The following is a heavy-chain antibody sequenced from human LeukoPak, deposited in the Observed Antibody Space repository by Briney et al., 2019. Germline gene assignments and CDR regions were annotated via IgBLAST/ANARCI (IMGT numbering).Heavy chain of an antibody. J-gene: IGHJ4*02. D-gene: IGHD3-9*01. CDR2: IYPGDSDT. V-gene: IGHV5-51*01. CDR1: GYSFTSYW. Sequence: GESLKISCKGSGYSFTSYWIGWVRQMPGKGLEWMGIIYPGDSDTRYSPSFQGQVTISVDKSISTAYLQWSSLTASDTAMYYCARTFYDILTGYYFDYWGQGTLVTVSS. CDR3: ARTFYDILTGYYFDY.